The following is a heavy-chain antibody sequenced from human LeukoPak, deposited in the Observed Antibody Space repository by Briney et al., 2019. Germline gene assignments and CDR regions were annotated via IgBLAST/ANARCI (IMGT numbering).Heavy chain of an antibody. Sequence: GGSLRLSCVGSGCTFRSHAMSWVRQAPEKGLEFVSGIYENGGTTYYADSVKGRFSISRDNSKNALYLQMDSLRGEDTAVYYCAKDFRIGYSAHFDYWGQGALVTVSS. CDR2: IYENGGTT. V-gene: IGHV3-23*01. CDR1: GCTFRSHA. D-gene: IGHD2-21*01. CDR3: AKDFRIGYSAHFDY. J-gene: IGHJ4*02.